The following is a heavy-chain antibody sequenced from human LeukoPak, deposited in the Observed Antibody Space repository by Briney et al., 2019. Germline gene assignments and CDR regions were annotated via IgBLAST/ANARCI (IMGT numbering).Heavy chain of an antibody. CDR2: IKQDGSEK. Sequence: GGSLRLSCAASGFTFSSYEMNWVRQAPGKGLEWVANIKQDGSEKYYVASVKGRSTISRDNAKKSLYLQMNSLRAEDTAVYYCARDGSPFDDWGQGTLVTVSS. CDR1: GFTFSSYE. J-gene: IGHJ4*02. CDR3: ARDGSPFDD. D-gene: IGHD2-15*01. V-gene: IGHV3-7*01.